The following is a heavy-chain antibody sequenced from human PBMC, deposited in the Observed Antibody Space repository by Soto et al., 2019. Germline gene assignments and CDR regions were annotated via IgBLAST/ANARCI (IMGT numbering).Heavy chain of an antibody. CDR1: GFNLHTYT. V-gene: IGHV3-48*01. CDR2: ISGTSETI. D-gene: IGHD2-2*03. Sequence: DVQLVESGGGLVKPGGSLRLSCAASGFNLHTYTMTWVRQAPGKGLEWVSYISGTSETIFYADSVKGRFTISRDNAKNSLYLELNSLRAEETAVYYCATGYCRSDNCHFTYWGQGTLVTVSS. CDR3: ATGYCRSDNCHFTY. J-gene: IGHJ4*02.